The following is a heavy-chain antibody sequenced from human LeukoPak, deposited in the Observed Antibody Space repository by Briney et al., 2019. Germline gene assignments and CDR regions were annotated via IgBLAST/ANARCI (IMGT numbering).Heavy chain of an antibody. CDR1: GYTYPSYY. D-gene: IGHD1-26*01. J-gene: IGHJ4*02. CDR3: ARSPTGSGSYYGLDY. CDR2: INPNPSSGST. Sequence: ASVKVSCKASGYTYPSYYMHWVRQAPGQGLEWVAIINPNPSSGSTSYAQKFQGRVTMTRDMSTSTVYMEVISLRSEDTAAYYCARSPTGSGSYYGLDYWGQGTLVTVSS. V-gene: IGHV1-46*01.